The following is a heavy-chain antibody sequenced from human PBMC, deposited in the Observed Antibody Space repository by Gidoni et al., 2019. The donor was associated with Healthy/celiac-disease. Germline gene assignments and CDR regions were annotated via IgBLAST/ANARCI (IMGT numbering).Heavy chain of an antibody. J-gene: IGHJ2*01. CDR2: IYYSGST. CDR1: GGSISSYY. CDR3: ARGADDYYYDSSGYYYASYFDL. V-gene: IGHV4-59*01. Sequence: QVQLQESGPGLVKPSETLSLHCTVAGGSISSYYWSWIRQPPGTGLEWIGYIYYSGSTNYNPSLKSRVTISVDTSKNQFSLKLSSVTAADTAVYYCARGADDYYYDSSGYYYASYFDLWGRGTLVTVSS. D-gene: IGHD3-22*01.